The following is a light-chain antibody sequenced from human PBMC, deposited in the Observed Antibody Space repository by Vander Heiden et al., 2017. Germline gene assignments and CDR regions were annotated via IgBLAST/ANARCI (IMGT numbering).Light chain of an antibody. CDR2: EVT. V-gene: IGLV2-8*01. CDR3: NSYAGSNNFL. J-gene: IGLJ1*01. Sequence: QSVLTQPPSASGSLGQSATISCTGPSSDVGDYNYVSWYQQHPGKAPRLLIYEVTKRPPGVPDRFSGSKSGNTASLTVSGLQAEDEADYYCNSYAGSNNFLFGSGTKVTVL. CDR1: SSDVGDYNY.